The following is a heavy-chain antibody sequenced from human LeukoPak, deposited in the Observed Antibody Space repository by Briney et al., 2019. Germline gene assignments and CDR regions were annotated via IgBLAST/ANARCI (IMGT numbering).Heavy chain of an antibody. CDR2: INHSGST. CDR3: ARLGMVRGVIRY. CDR1: GGSFSGYY. V-gene: IGHV4-34*01. Sequence: SETLSLTCAVYGGSFSGYYWSWIRQPPGKGLEWIGEINHSGSTNYNPSLKSRVTISVDTSKNQFSLKLSSVTAADTAVYYCARLGMVRGVIRYWGQGTLVTVSS. J-gene: IGHJ4*02. D-gene: IGHD3-10*01.